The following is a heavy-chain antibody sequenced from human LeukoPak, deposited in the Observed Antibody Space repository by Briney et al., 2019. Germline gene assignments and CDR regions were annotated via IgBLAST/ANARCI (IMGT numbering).Heavy chain of an antibody. CDR2: IKEDGSQK. CDR1: GLTFSSYS. D-gene: IGHD6-6*01. J-gene: IGHJ4*02. V-gene: IGHV3-7*01. CDR3: ARARGYFDY. Sequence: GGSLRLSCAASGLTFSSYSMSWVRQAPGKGPEWVANIKEDGSQKYYVDSVKGRFTISRDNAKNSLYLQMNSLRAEDTAVYYCARARGYFDYWGQGTLVTVSS.